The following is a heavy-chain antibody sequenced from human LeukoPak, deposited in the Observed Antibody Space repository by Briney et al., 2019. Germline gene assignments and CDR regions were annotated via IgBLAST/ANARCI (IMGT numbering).Heavy chain of an antibody. Sequence: GGSLRLSCAASGFTFSSYWMSWVRQAQGKGLEWVANIKQDGSEKYYVDSVKGRFTISRDNAKNSLYRQMNSLRAEDTAVYYCARGPLIAPYYFDYWGQGTLVTVSS. V-gene: IGHV3-7*01. CDR2: IKQDGSEK. CDR3: ARGPLIAPYYFDY. D-gene: IGHD2/OR15-2a*01. J-gene: IGHJ4*02. CDR1: GFTFSSYW.